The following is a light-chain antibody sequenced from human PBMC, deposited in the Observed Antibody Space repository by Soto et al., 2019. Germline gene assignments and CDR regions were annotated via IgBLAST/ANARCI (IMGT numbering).Light chain of an antibody. CDR2: GAS. J-gene: IGKJ1*01. CDR3: QQYGSSPQA. CDR1: QSVSSSY. Sequence: EIVLTQSTGTLSLSPGERATLSCRASQSVSSSYLAWYQQEPGQAPRLLIYGASSRATGIPDRFSGSGSGTDFTLTISRLEPEDFAVYYCQQYGSSPQAFGXGTKVDIK. V-gene: IGKV3-20*01.